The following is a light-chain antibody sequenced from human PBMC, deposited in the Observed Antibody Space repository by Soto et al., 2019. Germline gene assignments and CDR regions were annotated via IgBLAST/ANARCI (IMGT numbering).Light chain of an antibody. CDR2: EVS. Sequence: SALTQPPSVSGSPGQSVTISCTGTSSDVGSYNRVSWYQQPPGTAPKLMIYEVSNRPSGVPDRFSGSKSGNTASLTISGLQAEDEADYYCSSYTSSSIYVVFGGGTKLTVL. J-gene: IGLJ2*01. CDR3: SSYTSSSIYVV. CDR1: SSDVGSYNR. V-gene: IGLV2-18*02.